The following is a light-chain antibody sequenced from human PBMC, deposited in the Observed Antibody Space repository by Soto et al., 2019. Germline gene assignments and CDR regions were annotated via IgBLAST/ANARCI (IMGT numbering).Light chain of an antibody. CDR3: QEYDSYSRT. CDR2: KAS. J-gene: IGKJ1*01. V-gene: IGKV1-5*03. Sequence: DIQMTQAPSTLSAPVGDRVTITCRVSQSSSSRLARYPQKPGKAPKLLIYKASSLESGVPTRFSGSGSGTEFALTISSLDPDEFATYYCQEYDSYSRTFGQGTKVVIK. CDR1: QSSSSR.